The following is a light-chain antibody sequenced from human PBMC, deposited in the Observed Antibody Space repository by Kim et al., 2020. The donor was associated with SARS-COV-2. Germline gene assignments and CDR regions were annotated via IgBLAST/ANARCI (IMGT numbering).Light chain of an antibody. CDR3: QQYNNWPPIT. CDR2: GAS. Sequence: SAGERATLSCRASQSVSSNLAWYQQKPGQAPRLLIYGASTRATDIPARFSGSGSGTEFTLTISSLQSEDFAVYYCQQYNNWPPITFGQGTRLEIK. CDR1: QSVSSN. V-gene: IGKV3D-15*01. J-gene: IGKJ5*01.